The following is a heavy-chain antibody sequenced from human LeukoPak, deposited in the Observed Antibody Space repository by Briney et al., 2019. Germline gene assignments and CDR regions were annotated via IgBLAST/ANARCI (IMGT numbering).Heavy chain of an antibody. CDR3: ARARSSTRGSGVMDV. V-gene: IGHV4-34*01. CDR2: INHSGST. J-gene: IGHJ6*02. Sequence: PSETLSLTCAVYGGSFSGYYWSWIRQPPGKGLEWIGEINHSGSTNCNPSLKSRVTISVDTSKNQFSLKLSSVTAADTAVYYCARARSSTRGSGVMDVWGQGTTVTVSS. CDR1: GGSFSGYY. D-gene: IGHD2-2*01.